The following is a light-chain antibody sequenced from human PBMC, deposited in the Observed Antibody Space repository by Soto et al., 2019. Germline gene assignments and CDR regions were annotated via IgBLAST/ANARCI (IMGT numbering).Light chain of an antibody. V-gene: IGKV3-20*01. J-gene: IGKJ2*01. CDR2: AAS. CDR3: QQYGSSPRT. Sequence: EIVLTQSPGTLSLSPGERATLSCMASQSISSSYLAWYQQRPGQAPRLLIYAASSRATGIPDRFSGGGSATDFTLTVSRLEPEDFAVYYCQQYGSSPRTFGQGTKLEIK. CDR1: QSISSSY.